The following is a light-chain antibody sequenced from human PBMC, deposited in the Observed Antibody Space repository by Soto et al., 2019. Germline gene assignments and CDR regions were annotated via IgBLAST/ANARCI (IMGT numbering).Light chain of an antibody. CDR2: GAS. J-gene: IGKJ1*01. CDR3: YQYNNWPT. Sequence: IVMTQPPDTLSVSPGERVILSCRTSQTVNSNLAWYQQKPGQSPRLLIYGASTRATTTPGRFSGSGSGTEFTLTISSLQSEDFAVYFCYQYNNWPTFGQGTKVDIK. V-gene: IGKV3D-15*01. CDR1: QTVNSN.